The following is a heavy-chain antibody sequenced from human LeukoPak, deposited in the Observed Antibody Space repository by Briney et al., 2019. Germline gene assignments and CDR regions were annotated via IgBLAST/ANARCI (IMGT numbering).Heavy chain of an antibody. D-gene: IGHD2-15*01. J-gene: IGHJ4*02. CDR1: GYTFTSYY. V-gene: IGHV1-46*01. CDR2: INPSGGST. Sequence: GASVKVSCKASGYTFTSYYMHWVRQAPGQGLEWMEIINPSGGSTSYAQKFQGRVTMTRGTSTSTVYMELSSLRSEDTVVYYCAREIDYCSGGSCYLEVFDYWGQGTLVTVSS. CDR3: AREIDYCSGGSCYLEVFDY.